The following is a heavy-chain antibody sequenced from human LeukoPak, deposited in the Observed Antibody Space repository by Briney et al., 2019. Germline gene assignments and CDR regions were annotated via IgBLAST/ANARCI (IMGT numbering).Heavy chain of an antibody. D-gene: IGHD3-3*01. CDR2: FSIYTGNT. J-gene: IGHJ5*02. Sequence: ASVKVSCKASGYTFTNYGISWVRQAPGHGLEWMGWFSIYTGNTDYAQKLRGRVTMTTDTSTSTAYMELRSLRSDDTAVYYCARITYDFWSGYYMPDDPWGQGTLVTVSS. CDR1: GYTFTNYG. CDR3: ARITYDFWSGYYMPDDP. V-gene: IGHV1-18*01.